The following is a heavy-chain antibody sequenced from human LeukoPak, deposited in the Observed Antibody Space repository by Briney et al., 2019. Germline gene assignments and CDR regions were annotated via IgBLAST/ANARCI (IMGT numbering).Heavy chain of an antibody. Sequence: EGSLRLSCAASGFTFSSYWMHWVRQAPGKGLVWVSRINSDGSGTTYADSVKGRFTISRDNARNTLYLQMNSLRAEDTAVYYCARALTWGLYYFDYWGQGTLVTVSS. D-gene: IGHD3-16*01. CDR2: INSDGSGT. V-gene: IGHV3-74*01. CDR1: GFTFSSYW. J-gene: IGHJ4*02. CDR3: ARALTWGLYYFDY.